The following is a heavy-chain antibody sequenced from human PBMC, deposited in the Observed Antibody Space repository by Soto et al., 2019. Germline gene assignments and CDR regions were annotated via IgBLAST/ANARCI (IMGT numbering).Heavy chain of an antibody. CDR2: IIPIFGTA. D-gene: IGHD3-16*01. Sequence: QVQLVQSGAEVKKPGSSVKVYCKASGGNCSSYAIIWLLQAPGQGIEWRGEIIPIFGTANYAKKFQGRVTITADESTSTAYMELISLRSEDTAVYYCARYLGANDAFEIGGQWTMVTVSS. V-gene: IGHV1-69*01. CDR3: ARYLGANDAFEI. CDR1: GGNCSSYA. J-gene: IGHJ3*02.